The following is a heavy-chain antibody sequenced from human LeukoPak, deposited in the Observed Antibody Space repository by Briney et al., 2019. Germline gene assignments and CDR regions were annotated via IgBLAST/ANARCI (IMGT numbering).Heavy chain of an antibody. CDR1: GGSFSGYY. CDR3: ARVGGYYYYYYMDV. V-gene: IGHV4-34*01. J-gene: IGHJ6*03. D-gene: IGHD3-10*01. CDR2: INHSGST. Sequence: PSETLSLTCAVYGGSFSGYYWNWIRQPPGKGLEWIGEINHSGSTNYNPSLKSRVTMSVDTSKNQFSLKLSSVTAADTAVYYCARVGGYYYYYYMDVWGKGTTVTISS.